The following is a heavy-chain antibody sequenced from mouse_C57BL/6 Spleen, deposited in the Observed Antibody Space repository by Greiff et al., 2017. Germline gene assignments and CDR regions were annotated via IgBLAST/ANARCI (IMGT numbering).Heavy chain of an antibody. D-gene: IGHD5-1*01. CDR3: ARANEYVDYDMDD. Sequence: QVQLQQPGAELVKPGASVKLSCKASGYTFTSYWMPWVKQRPGRGLEWIGRIDPDSGGTKYNEKFKSKATLTVDKPSSTAYMQLSSLTSEESADYYCARANEYVDYDMDDWGKGTSVTVSS. J-gene: IGHJ4*01. CDR1: GYTFTSYW. V-gene: IGHV1-72*01. CDR2: IDPDSGGT.